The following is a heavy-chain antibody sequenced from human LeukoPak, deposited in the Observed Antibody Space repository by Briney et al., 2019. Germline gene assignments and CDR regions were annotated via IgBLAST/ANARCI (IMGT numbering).Heavy chain of an antibody. V-gene: IGHV3-20*04. Sequence: GGSLRLSCAASGFTFDDYGMSWVRQAPGKGLEWVAGINWNGGSTGYADSVKGRFTISRDNAKNSLYLQMNSLRAEDTALYYCARAVSIAAAGTGWFDPWGQGTLVTVSS. CDR2: INWNGGST. CDR1: GFTFDDYG. CDR3: ARAVSIAAAGTGWFDP. J-gene: IGHJ5*02. D-gene: IGHD6-13*01.